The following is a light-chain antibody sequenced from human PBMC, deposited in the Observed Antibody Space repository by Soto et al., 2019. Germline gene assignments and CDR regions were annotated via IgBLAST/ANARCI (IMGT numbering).Light chain of an antibody. V-gene: IGKV1-5*01. Sequence: DIQMTQSPSTLSAFAGDRVTITCRASQSISGWLAWYQQLPGKAPRLLMYVASTLQSGVPSRFSGSGSGTEFTLTISSLQPDDFATYYCQQYNSYPWTFGQGTKVDIK. CDR1: QSISGW. CDR3: QQYNSYPWT. CDR2: VAS. J-gene: IGKJ1*01.